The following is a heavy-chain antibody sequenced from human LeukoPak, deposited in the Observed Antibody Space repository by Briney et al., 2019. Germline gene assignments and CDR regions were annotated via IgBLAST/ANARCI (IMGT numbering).Heavy chain of an antibody. D-gene: IGHD6-6*01. V-gene: IGHV4-4*07. CDR3: ARALFEYSSSSWFDP. J-gene: IGHJ5*02. CDR2: IYTSGST. CDR1: GGSISSYY. Sequence: SETLSLTCTVSGGSISSYYWSWIRQPAGKGLEWIGRIYTSGSTNYNPSLKSRVTISVDTSKNQFSLKLSSVTAADTAVYYCARALFEYSSSSWFDPWGQGTLVTVSS.